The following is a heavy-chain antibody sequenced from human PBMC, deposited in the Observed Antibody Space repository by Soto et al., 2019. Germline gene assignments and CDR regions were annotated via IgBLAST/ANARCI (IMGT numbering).Heavy chain of an antibody. D-gene: IGHD6-19*01. CDR1: GGTFSSYA. CDR3: ARDLISRKGWYGQARETPSFDY. J-gene: IGHJ4*02. Sequence: QVQLVQSGAEVKKPGSSVKVSCKASGGTFSSYAISWVRQAPGQGLEWMGGIIPIFGTANYAQKFQGRVTITADESTSTAYMELSSLRSGDTAVYYCARDLISRKGWYGQARETPSFDYWGQGTLVTVSS. V-gene: IGHV1-69*01. CDR2: IIPIFGTA.